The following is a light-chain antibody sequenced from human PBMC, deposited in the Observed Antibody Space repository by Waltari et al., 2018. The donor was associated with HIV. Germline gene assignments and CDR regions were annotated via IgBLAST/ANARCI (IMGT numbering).Light chain of an antibody. CDR3: ATWDDGLSGWV. Sequence: QSVVTQPPSASGTPGQRVTMSCSGSASNIGGNTVNWYQHLPQTAPKLLIYNNDELPSGFPDRFSASKTGTSASLDISGLQSGDEADYYCATWDDGLSGWVFGGGTKLTVL. V-gene: IGLV1-44*01. CDR1: ASNIGGNT. CDR2: NND. J-gene: IGLJ3*02.